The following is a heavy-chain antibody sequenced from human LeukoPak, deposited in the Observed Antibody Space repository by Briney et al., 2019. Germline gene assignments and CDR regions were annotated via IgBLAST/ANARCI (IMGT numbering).Heavy chain of an antibody. V-gene: IGHV4-30-4*01. J-gene: IGHJ4*02. CDR1: GGSISCGDYY. D-gene: IGHD2-2*02. CDR3: ARGARYCSSTSCYTRPYYLDY. CDR2: IYYSGST. Sequence: SETLSLTCTVSGGSISCGDYYLSWIRQPPGKGLEWIGYIYYSGSTYYNQSLKSRVAISVDTSKNQFSLKLSSVTAADPAVYYCARGARYCSSTSCYTRPYYLDYWGQGTLVTVSS.